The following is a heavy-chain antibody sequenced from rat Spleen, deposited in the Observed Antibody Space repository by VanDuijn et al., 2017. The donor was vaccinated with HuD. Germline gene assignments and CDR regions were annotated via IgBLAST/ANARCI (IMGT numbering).Heavy chain of an antibody. CDR2: ISYDGSST. CDR1: GFTFSDYY. CDR3: ARRHYGYNSYFDY. J-gene: IGHJ2*01. Sequence: EVQLVESDGGLVQPGRSLKLSCVASGFTFSDYYMAWVRQAPTKGLEWVATISYDGSSTYYRDSVKGRFTISRDNAKSTLYLQMDSLRSEDTATYYCARRHYGYNSYFDYWGQGVMVTVSS. V-gene: IGHV5-29*01. D-gene: IGHD1-9*01.